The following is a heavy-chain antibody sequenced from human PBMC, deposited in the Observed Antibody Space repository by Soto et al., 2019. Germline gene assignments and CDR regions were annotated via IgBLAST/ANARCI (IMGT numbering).Heavy chain of an antibody. CDR1: GDSITSNSYF. Sequence: SETLSLTCTVSGDSITSNSYFWAWIRQPPGKGLEWIGSIYYSGTTYYNPSLKSRVTLSVDRSKKQFSLKLSSVTAADTAVYYCATHFYVDYFDYWGQGALVTVSS. D-gene: IGHD3-10*02. J-gene: IGHJ4*02. V-gene: IGHV4-39*01. CDR2: IYYSGTT. CDR3: ATHFYVDYFDY.